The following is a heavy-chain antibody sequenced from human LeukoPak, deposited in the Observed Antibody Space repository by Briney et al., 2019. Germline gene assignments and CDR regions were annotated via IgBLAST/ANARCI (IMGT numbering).Heavy chain of an antibody. CDR3: AKDIGDSIGYNYFDS. CDR1: GFTFDDYT. Sequence: GGSLRLSCAASGFTFDDYTMHWVRRAPGNGLEWVSVISWHGSTTKYADSVRGRFTISRDNRKNSLSLQMNSLRPEDTALYYCAKDIGDSIGYNYFDSWGQGTLVTVSS. J-gene: IGHJ4*02. D-gene: IGHD3-22*01. V-gene: IGHV3-43*01. CDR2: ISWHGSTT.